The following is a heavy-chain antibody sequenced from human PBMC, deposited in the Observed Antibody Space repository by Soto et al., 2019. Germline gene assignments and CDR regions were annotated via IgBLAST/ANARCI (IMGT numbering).Heavy chain of an antibody. J-gene: IGHJ6*02. CDR3: ARAVTMVRGALGYYYYGMDV. CDR1: GYTFTSYY. CDR2: INPSGGST. D-gene: IGHD3-10*01. Sequence: GASVKVSCKASGYTFTSYYMHWVRQAPGQGLEWMGIINPSGGSTGYAQKFQGRVTMTRDTSTSTVYMELSSLRSEDTAVYYCARAVTMVRGALGYYYYGMDVWRQGTTVTVSS. V-gene: IGHV1-46*01.